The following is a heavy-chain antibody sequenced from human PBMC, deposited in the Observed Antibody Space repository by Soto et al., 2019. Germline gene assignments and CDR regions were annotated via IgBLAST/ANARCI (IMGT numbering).Heavy chain of an antibody. J-gene: IGHJ5*02. D-gene: IGHD3-3*01. CDR3: ARAPAWNDFWSGYYNWCDP. V-gene: IGHV3-21*01. CDR1: GFTFSSYS. CDR2: ISSSSSYI. Sequence: GGSLRLSCAASGFTFSSYSMNWVRQAPGKGLEWVSSISSSSSYIYYADSVKGRFTISRDNAKNSLYLQMNSLRAEDTAVYYCARAPAWNDFWSGYYNWCDPWGQGTLVTVSS.